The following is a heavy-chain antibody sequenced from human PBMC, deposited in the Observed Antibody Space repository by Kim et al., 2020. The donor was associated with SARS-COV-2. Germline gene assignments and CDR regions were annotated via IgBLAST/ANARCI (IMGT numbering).Heavy chain of an antibody. CDR3: ARGCPAGFDY. CDR2: YN. D-gene: IGHD2-2*01. Sequence: YNDYAVSVKSRITINPDTSKNQFSLQLNSVTPEDTAVYYCARGCPAGFDYWGQGTLVTVSS. J-gene: IGHJ4*02. V-gene: IGHV6-1*01.